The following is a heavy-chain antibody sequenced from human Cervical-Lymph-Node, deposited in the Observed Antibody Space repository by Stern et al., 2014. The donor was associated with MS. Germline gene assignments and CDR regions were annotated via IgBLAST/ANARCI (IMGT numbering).Heavy chain of an antibody. CDR3: ARGATIFGVVIIDWYFDL. CDR1: GGSISSGSYY. V-gene: IGHV4-61*02. CDR2: IYTSGST. Sequence: QVQLQESGPGLVKPSQTLSLTCTVSGGSISSGSYYWSWIRQPAGKGLEWIGRIYTSGSTNYNPSLKSCGTISVDTSKNQFSLKLISVTAADTAVYYCARGATIFGVVIIDWYFDLWGRGTLVTVSS. D-gene: IGHD3-3*01. J-gene: IGHJ2*01.